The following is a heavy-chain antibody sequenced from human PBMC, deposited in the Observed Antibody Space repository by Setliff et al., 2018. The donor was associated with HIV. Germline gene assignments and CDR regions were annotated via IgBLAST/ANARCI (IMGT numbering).Heavy chain of an antibody. J-gene: IGHJ2*01. Sequence: ASVKVSCKTSGDTFTSYDINWVRQAAGHGLEWMGWMTPYSGNTGYAQKFQGRVSMTRNTSISTAYMELSSLRSEDTAVYYCARDHHSGRGSNFPWYSDLWGRGTLVTVSS. CDR1: GDTFTSYD. CDR2: MTPYSGNT. D-gene: IGHD1-26*01. V-gene: IGHV1-8*02. CDR3: ARDHHSGRGSNFPWYSDL.